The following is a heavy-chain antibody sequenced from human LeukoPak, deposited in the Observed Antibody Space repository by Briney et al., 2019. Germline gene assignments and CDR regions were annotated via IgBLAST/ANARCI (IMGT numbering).Heavy chain of an antibody. V-gene: IGHV1-2*02. CDR1: GYSFTGHY. J-gene: IGHJ5*02. Sequence: GASVKVSWMASGYSFTGHYVHWVRQAPGQVLEWLGCINPNSGTRNYAPTLQGRVAMTTDTSVRTAYIEVRRLTSDDTAVYYCAKGLSQDLINSFDPWGQGTPVTVSS. CDR2: INPNSGTR. CDR3: AKGLSQDLINSFDP. D-gene: IGHD2-21*02.